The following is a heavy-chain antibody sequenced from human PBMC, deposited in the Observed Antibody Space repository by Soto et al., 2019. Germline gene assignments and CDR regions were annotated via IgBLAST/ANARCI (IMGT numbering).Heavy chain of an antibody. J-gene: IGHJ3*02. D-gene: IGHD3-10*01. CDR2: IYYSGST. V-gene: IGHV4-61*01. CDR3: ARVWGGAFDI. Sequence: SETLSLTCAVSGGSISSSNYWSWIRQPPGKGLEWIGYIYYSGSTNYNPSLKSRVTISVDTSKNQFSLKLSSVTAADTAVYYCARVWGGAFDIWGQGTMVTVSS. CDR1: GGSISSSNY.